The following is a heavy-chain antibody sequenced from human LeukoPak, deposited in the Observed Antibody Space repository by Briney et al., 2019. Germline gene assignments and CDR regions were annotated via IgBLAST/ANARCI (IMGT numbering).Heavy chain of an antibody. CDR1: GGSIGSYY. Sequence: PSETLSLTCTVSGGSIGSYYWSWIRQPPGKGLEWIGYIYYTGSTNYNPSLKSRVTISVDTSKNQFSLKLSSVTAADTAVYYCARAFSSGWYPYSIGGLWFDYWGQGTLVTVYS. V-gene: IGHV4-59*01. CDR2: IYYTGST. CDR3: ARAFSSGWYPYSIGGLWFDY. D-gene: IGHD6-19*01. J-gene: IGHJ4*02.